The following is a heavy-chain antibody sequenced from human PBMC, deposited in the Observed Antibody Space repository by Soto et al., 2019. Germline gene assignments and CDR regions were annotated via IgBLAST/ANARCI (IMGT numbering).Heavy chain of an antibody. V-gene: IGHV1-69*13. Sequence: GASVKVSCKASGGTFSSYAISWVRQAPGQGLEWMGGIIPIFGTANYAQKFQGRVTITADESTSTAYMELSSLRSEDTAVYYCARDFYGSGNFDYWGQGTLVTVSS. D-gene: IGHD2-15*01. CDR2: IIPIFGTA. CDR1: GGTFSSYA. CDR3: ARDFYGSGNFDY. J-gene: IGHJ4*02.